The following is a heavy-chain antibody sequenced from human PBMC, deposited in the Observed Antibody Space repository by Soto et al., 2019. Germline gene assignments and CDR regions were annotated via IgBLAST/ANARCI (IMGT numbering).Heavy chain of an antibody. J-gene: IGHJ5*02. CDR2: IYYSGST. D-gene: IGHD2-8*01. CDR1: GGPISSYY. V-gene: IGHV4-59*01. Sequence: PSETLSLTCTVSGGPISSYYWSWIRQPPGKGLEWIGYIYYSGSTNYNPSLKSRVTISVDTSKNQFSLKLSSVTAADTAVYYCARHAIVHNWFDPWGQGTLVTVS. CDR3: ARHAIVHNWFDP.